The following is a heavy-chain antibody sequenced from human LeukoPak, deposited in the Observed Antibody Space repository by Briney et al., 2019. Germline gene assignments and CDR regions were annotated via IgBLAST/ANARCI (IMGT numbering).Heavy chain of an antibody. D-gene: IGHD3-10*01. CDR2: INPNSGGT. Sequence: ASVKVSCKASGYTFTGYYMHWVRQAPGQGLEWMGWINPNSGGTNYAQKFQGRVTMTRDTSISTAYMELSRLRSDDTAVYYCARAHLDYYGSGSYRIDYYYYMDVWGKGTTVTISS. V-gene: IGHV1-2*02. J-gene: IGHJ6*03. CDR1: GYTFTGYY. CDR3: ARAHLDYYGSGSYRIDYYYYMDV.